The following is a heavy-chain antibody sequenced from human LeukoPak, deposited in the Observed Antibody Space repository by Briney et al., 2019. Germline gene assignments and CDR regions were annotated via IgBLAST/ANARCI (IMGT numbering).Heavy chain of an antibody. D-gene: IGHD6-19*01. CDR2: ISGSGGST. V-gene: IGHV3-23*01. CDR3: AKYSSGWYSAIDY. J-gene: IGHJ4*02. Sequence: GGSLRLSCAASGFTFSSYAMSWVRHAPGKGLESVSAISGSGGSTYYADSVKGRFTISRDNSKNTLYLQMNSLRAEDTAVYYCAKYSSGWYSAIDYWGQGTLVTVSS. CDR1: GFTFSSYA.